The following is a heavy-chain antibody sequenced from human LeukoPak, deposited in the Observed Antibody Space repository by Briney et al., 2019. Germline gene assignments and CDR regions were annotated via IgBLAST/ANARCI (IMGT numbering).Heavy chain of an antibody. D-gene: IGHD2-2*01. V-gene: IGHV3-21*01. Sequence: GGSLRLSCAASGFTFSSYSMNWVRQAPGKGLEWVSFISSSSSYIYYADSVKGRFTISRDNAKNSLYLQMNSLRAEDTAVYYCARGLVGIFDYWGQGTLVTVSS. CDR1: GFTFSSYS. CDR2: ISSSSSYI. J-gene: IGHJ4*02. CDR3: ARGLVGIFDY.